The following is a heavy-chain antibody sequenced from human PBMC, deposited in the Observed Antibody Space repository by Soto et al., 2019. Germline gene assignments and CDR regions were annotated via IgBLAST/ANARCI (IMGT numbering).Heavy chain of an antibody. V-gene: IGHV3-30-3*02. J-gene: IGHJ4*02. CDR3: AKDNGNYGSGSFSH. CDR2: ISYDGNNK. Sequence: QVQLVESGGGVVQPGRSLRLSCVASGFTFSRFSLHWVRQAPGKGLEWVADISYDGNNKYYADFVKGRFTISRDNSKTTVFLQMNSLRAEDTAVYFCAKDNGNYGSGSFSHWGQGTLVTVSS. CDR1: GFTFSRFS. D-gene: IGHD3-10*01.